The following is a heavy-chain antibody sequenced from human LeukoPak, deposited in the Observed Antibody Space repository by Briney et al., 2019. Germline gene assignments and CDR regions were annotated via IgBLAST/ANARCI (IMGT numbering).Heavy chain of an antibody. Sequence: GGSLRLSCSASGFTFSSYSMNWVRQAPGKGLEWVAVIWYDGSNKYHADVVKGRITIFRDDSKNTLYLQMNSLRAEGTAVYYCARDYGDYVTYYYSMDVWGQGTTGTVSS. CDR2: IWYDGSNK. CDR3: ARDYGDYVTYYYSMDV. D-gene: IGHD4-17*01. J-gene: IGHJ6*01. V-gene: IGHV3-33*08. CDR1: GFTFSSYS.